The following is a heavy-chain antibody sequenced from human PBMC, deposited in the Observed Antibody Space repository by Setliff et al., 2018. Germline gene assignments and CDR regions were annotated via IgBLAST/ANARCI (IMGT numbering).Heavy chain of an antibody. J-gene: IGHJ4*02. Sequence: PGGSLRLSCAASGFTFSSYAITWVRQAPGKGLEWVSMISGSAQTTYYADSVKGRFTISRDNSKNTLYLQMNSLRAEDTAVYYCAKDRIYGDYVTDWGQGTLVTVSS. CDR2: ISGSAQTT. D-gene: IGHD4-17*01. CDR3: AKDRIYGDYVTD. CDR1: GFTFSSYA. V-gene: IGHV3-23*01.